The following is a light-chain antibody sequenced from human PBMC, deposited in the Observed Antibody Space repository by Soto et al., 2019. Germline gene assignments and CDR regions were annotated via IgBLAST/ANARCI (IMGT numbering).Light chain of an antibody. CDR3: QQSYNGPFT. CDR2: SAS. V-gene: IGKV1-39*01. Sequence: DIQMTQSPLSLSASVGARVTVTCRAGQSISRYLNWYQQRPGKAPKLLIYSASSLQTGVPSRFSGSGSGTDFTLTISSLQPEDFATYYCQQSYNGPFTFGPGTKVDIK. CDR1: QSISRY. J-gene: IGKJ3*01.